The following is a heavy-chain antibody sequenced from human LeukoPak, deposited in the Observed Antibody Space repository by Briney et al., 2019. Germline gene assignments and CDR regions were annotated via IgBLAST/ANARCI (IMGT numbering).Heavy chain of an antibody. CDR2: IVVGSVNT. V-gene: IGHV1-58*01. CDR1: GFTFGTSA. CDR3: AATLTVTAGSAYFGMDV. D-gene: IGHD4-17*01. J-gene: IGHJ6*02. Sequence: GASMKVSCKASGFTFGTSAVQWVRQARGQRLEWIGWIVVGSVNTNYAQKFQERVTVTRDMSTSTAYMELSSLRSEDTAVYYCAATLTVTAGSAYFGMDVWGQGTTVTVSS.